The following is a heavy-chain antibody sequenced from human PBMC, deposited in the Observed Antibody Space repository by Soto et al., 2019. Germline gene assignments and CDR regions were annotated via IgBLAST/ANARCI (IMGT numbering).Heavy chain of an antibody. Sequence: GGSLRLSCAASGFTFSSYWMHWARQAPGKGLVWVSRINSDGSSTTYADSVKGRFTISRDNAKNTLYLQMNSLRAEDTAVYYCARRSCSGGDCYHVDYWGQGTLVTVSS. CDR2: INSDGSST. V-gene: IGHV3-74*01. CDR3: ARRSCSGGDCYHVDY. CDR1: GFTFSSYW. D-gene: IGHD2-15*01. J-gene: IGHJ4*02.